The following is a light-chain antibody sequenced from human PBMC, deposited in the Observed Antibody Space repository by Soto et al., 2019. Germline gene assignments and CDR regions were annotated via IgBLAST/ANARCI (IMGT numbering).Light chain of an antibody. J-gene: IGKJ4*01. CDR3: QQYGRLPLS. Sequence: EILLTQSPGTLSLSSGDRATLSCRASQSLGSTFLAWYQQKSGQRPRLLIYGASDRATDVPGRFSGSVSGADFTLTVSRLEPEDFAVYFCQQYGRLPLSFGGGTKVEIK. V-gene: IGKV3-20*01. CDR1: QSLGSTF. CDR2: GAS.